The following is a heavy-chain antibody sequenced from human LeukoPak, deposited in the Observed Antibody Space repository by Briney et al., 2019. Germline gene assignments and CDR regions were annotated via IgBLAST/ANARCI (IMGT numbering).Heavy chain of an antibody. V-gene: IGHV7-4-1*02. D-gene: IGHD2-2*01. CDR2: INTNTGNP. Sequence: ASVKVSCKASGYTFTNYATNWVRQAPGQGLEWMGWINTNTGNPTYAQDSTGRFVFSLDTSVSTAYLQISSLKADDTAVYYCARDPVGYCSSTSCYPSAFDIWGQGTMVTVSS. J-gene: IGHJ3*02. CDR3: ARDPVGYCSSTSCYPSAFDI. CDR1: GYTFTNYA.